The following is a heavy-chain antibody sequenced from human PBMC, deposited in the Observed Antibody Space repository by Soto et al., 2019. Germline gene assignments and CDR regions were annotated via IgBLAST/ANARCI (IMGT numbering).Heavy chain of an antibody. D-gene: IGHD3-22*01. CDR3: ARDLYYYDSSGYWAPYYYYYGMDV. CDR1: GGSISSGGYY. V-gene: IGHV4-31*03. Sequence: SETLSLTCTVSGGSISSGGYYWSWIRQHPGKGLEWIGYIYYSGSTYYSPSLKSRVTISVDTSKNQFSLKLSSVTAADTAVYYCARDLYYYDSSGYWAPYYYYYGMDVWGQGTTVTVSS. J-gene: IGHJ6*02. CDR2: IYYSGST.